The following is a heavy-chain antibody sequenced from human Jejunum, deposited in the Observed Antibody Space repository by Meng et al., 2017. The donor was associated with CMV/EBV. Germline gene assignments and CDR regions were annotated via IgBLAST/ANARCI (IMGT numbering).Heavy chain of an antibody. CDR3: VTNVYCSGGGCRNY. CDR1: GSPFRGDW. J-gene: IGHJ4*02. V-gene: IGHV3-74*01. Sequence: GSPFRGDWMHWGRQAPGKGLMLVSRINGDGTRSGYADSVKGRFTISRDNANNMLYLQLDSLRAEDTAVYYCVTNVYCSGGGCRNYWGQGTLVTVSS. D-gene: IGHD2-15*01. CDR2: INGDGTRS.